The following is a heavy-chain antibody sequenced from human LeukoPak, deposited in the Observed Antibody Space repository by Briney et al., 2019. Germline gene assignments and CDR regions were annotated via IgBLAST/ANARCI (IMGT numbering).Heavy chain of an antibody. D-gene: IGHD3-22*01. CDR3: ARDRFTMIVVPHDAFDI. J-gene: IGHJ3*02. Sequence: GASVKVSCKASGYTFTSYGISWVRQAPGQGLEWMGWISAYNGNTNYAQKLQGRVTMTTDTSTSTAYMELRSLRSDDTAVYYCARDRFTMIVVPHDAFDIWGQGTMVTVSS. CDR1: GYTFTSYG. V-gene: IGHV1-18*01. CDR2: ISAYNGNT.